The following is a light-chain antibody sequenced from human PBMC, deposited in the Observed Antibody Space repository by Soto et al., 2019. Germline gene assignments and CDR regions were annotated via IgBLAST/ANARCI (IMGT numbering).Light chain of an antibody. CDR3: TSYTSSSTLGV. CDR1: SSDVGAYNY. Sequence: QSALTQPASVSGSPGQSTTISCTGTSSDVGAYNYVSWYQQHPGKAPKLMIYDISNRPSRVSDRFSGSKSGNTASLTISGLQADDEADYYCTSYTSSSTLGVFGTGTNVTVL. J-gene: IGLJ1*01. CDR2: DIS. V-gene: IGLV2-14*01.